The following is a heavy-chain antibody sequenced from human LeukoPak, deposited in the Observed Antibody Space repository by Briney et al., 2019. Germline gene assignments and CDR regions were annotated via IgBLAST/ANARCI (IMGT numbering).Heavy chain of an antibody. CDR3: AKGFWATVVTPAQSGAFDI. D-gene: IGHD4-23*01. Sequence: GGSLRLSCAASGFTFSTYGMHWVRQAPGKGLEWVAFIRYDGSNKYYADSVKGRFTISRDNSKNTLYLEMNSLRAEDTSVYYCAKGFWATVVTPAQSGAFDIWGQGTMVTVSS. CDR1: GFTFSTYG. J-gene: IGHJ3*02. CDR2: IRYDGSNK. V-gene: IGHV3-30*02.